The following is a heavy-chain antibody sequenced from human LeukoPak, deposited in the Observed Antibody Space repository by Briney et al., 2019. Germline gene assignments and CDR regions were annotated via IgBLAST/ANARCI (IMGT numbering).Heavy chain of an antibody. J-gene: IGHJ6*03. CDR2: SNDSGGT. D-gene: IGHD1-26*01. CDR3: ARLSVIVGAALEYYYYYMDV. V-gene: IGHV4-34*01. CDR1: GGTFSGYY. Sequence: PSETLSLTCAVYGGTFSGYYWSWIRQPPGKRLEWVGESNDSGGTNYNPPLKSRVTISADKSKNQVSLKLTSVTAADTAVYYCARLSVIVGAALEYYYYYMDVWGQGTTVTVSS.